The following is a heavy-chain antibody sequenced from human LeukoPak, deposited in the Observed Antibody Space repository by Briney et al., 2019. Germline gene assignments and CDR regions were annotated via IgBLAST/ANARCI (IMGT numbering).Heavy chain of an antibody. V-gene: IGHV1-69*04. Sequence: SVKVSCKASGGTFSSYAISWVRQAPGQGLEWMGRIIPILGIANYAQKFQGRVTITADKSTSTAYMELSSLRSDDTAVYYCARGFIGSVVDYWGQGTLVTVSS. D-gene: IGHD3-10*01. CDR1: GGTFSSYA. CDR3: ARGFIGSVVDY. CDR2: IIPILGIA. J-gene: IGHJ4*02.